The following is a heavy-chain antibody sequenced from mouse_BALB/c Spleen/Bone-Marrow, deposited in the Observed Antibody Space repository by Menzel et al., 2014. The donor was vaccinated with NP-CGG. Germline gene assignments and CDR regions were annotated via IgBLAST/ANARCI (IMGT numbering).Heavy chain of an antibody. Sequence: QVQLQQSGAELVKPGASVKLSCKTSGYTFTNYYIYWVKQRPGQGLEWIEEINPSNGGSNFNEKLKSKATLTADKSSSTAYMQLSSLTSEDSAVYYCTRSDYYDYQAWFAYWGQGTLVTVSA. CDR3: TRSDYYDYQAWFAY. CDR2: INPSNGGS. CDR1: GYTFTNYY. V-gene: IGHV1S81*02. D-gene: IGHD2-4*01. J-gene: IGHJ3*01.